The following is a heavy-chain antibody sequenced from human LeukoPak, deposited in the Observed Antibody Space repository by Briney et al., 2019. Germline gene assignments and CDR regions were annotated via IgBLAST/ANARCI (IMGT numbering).Heavy chain of an antibody. CDR1: GFTFDDYA. J-gene: IGHJ3*02. D-gene: IGHD2-15*01. CDR3: AKEGYCSGGSCGAFDI. Sequence: PGRSLRLSCAASGFTFDDYAMHWVRQAPGKGLEWVSGISWNSGSIGYADSVKGRFTISRDNAKNSLYLQMNSLRAEDTALYYCAKEGYCSGGSCGAFDIWGQGTMVTVSS. V-gene: IGHV3-9*01. CDR2: ISWNSGSI.